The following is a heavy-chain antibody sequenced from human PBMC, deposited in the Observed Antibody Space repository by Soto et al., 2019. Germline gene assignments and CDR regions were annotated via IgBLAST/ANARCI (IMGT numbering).Heavy chain of an antibody. J-gene: IGHJ4*02. Sequence: PSETLSLTCAVYGGSFSGYYWSWIRQPPGKGLEWIGEINHSGSTNYNPSLKSRVTISVDTSKNQFSLKLSSVTAADTAVYYCARSSRGYGVITPYNFWGQGTLVTVSS. CDR2: INHSGST. D-gene: IGHD3-3*01. CDR3: ARSSRGYGVITPYNF. CDR1: GGSFSGYY. V-gene: IGHV4-34*01.